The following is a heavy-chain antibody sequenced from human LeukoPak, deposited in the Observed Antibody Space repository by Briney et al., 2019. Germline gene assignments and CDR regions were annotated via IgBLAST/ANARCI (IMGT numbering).Heavy chain of an antibody. D-gene: IGHD3-10*01. J-gene: IGHJ4*02. V-gene: IGHV4-34*01. CDR1: GGSFSGYY. CDR2: INHSGST. Sequence: SETLSLTCAVYGGSFSGYYWSWIRQPPGKGLEWIGEINHSGSTNYNPSLKSRATISVDTSKNQFSLKLSSVTAADTAVYYCARGSGTLAGRRGLFEDYWGQGTLVTVSS. CDR3: ARGSGTLAGRRGLFEDY.